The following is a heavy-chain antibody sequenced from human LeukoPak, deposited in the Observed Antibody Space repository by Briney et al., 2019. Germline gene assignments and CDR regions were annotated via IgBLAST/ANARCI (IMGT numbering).Heavy chain of an antibody. Sequence: GSLRLSCAVSGLIVSSNYMSWIRQPPGKGLEWIGEINHSGSTNYNPSLKSRVTISIDTYMKQFSLKLSSVTAADTAVYYCARGGVEGIAESEYWGQGTLVTVSS. V-gene: IGHV4-34*01. CDR2: INHSGST. CDR1: GLIVSSNY. J-gene: IGHJ4*02. CDR3: ARGGVEGIAESEY. D-gene: IGHD6-13*01.